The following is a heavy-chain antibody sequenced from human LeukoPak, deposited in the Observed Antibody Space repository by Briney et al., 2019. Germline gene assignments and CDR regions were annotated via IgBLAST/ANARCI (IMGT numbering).Heavy chain of an antibody. Sequence: ASVEVSCKASGYTFTSYYMHWVRQAPGQGLEWMGIINPSGGSTSYAQKFQGRVTMTRDTSTSTVYMELSSLRSEDTAVYYCARDPIVATIKGYFDYWGQGTPVTVSS. D-gene: IGHD5-12*01. CDR3: ARDPIVATIKGYFDY. J-gene: IGHJ4*02. CDR2: INPSGGST. V-gene: IGHV1-46*03. CDR1: GYTFTSYY.